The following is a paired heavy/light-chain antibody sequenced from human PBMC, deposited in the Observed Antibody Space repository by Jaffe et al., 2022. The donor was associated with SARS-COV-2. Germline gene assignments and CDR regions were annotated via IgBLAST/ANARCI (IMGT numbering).Light chain of an antibody. CDR3: QSYETSLGGFYV. CDR2: DNT. CDR1: SSNIGALND. Sequence: QSVLTQPPSVSGAPGQRLTISCTGSSSNIGALNDVKWYQQLPGKAPKLIIYDNTYRPSGVPDRFSGSKSGTSASLAISGLQAEDEADYYCQSYETSLGGFYVFGTGTKVTVL. V-gene: IGLV1-40*01. J-gene: IGLJ1*01.
Heavy chain of an antibody. CDR2: IYHSGNT. CDR3: ARLYSYGSVLWFDP. Sequence: QVQLQESGPGLVKPSETLSLTCTVSGDSITNYHWNWIRQSPGKGPEWIAFIYHSGNTKYNPSLKSRVTISVDTSKNQFALKLSSVTPADTAMYYCARLYSYGSVLWFDPWGQGTLVTVSS. V-gene: IGHV4-59*12. J-gene: IGHJ5*02. D-gene: IGHD5-18*01. CDR1: GDSITNYH.